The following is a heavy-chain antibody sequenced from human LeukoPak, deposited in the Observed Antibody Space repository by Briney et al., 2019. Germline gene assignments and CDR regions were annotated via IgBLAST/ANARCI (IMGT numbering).Heavy chain of an antibody. D-gene: IGHD2-2*01. CDR2: IYPGDSDT. CDR3: ASPATLGSSWTPFDF. J-gene: IGHJ4*02. V-gene: IGHV5-51*01. CDR1: GYNFTNYW. Sequence: GESLKISCKGSGYNFTNYWVGWVRQMPGKGLEWMGIIYPGDSDTRYSPAFQGQVTISADKSISTAYLQWSSLKASDTAMYYCASPATLGSSWTPFDFWGQGTLVTVSS.